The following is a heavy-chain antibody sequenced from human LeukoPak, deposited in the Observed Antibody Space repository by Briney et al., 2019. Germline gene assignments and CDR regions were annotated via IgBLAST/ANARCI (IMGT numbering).Heavy chain of an antibody. CDR2: IYHSGST. CDR1: GGSISTYY. D-gene: IGHD2-2*01. CDR3: ARVFVVVVPAATVSIDYFDY. Sequence: PSETLSLTCTVSGGSISTYYWSWIRQPPGKGLEWIGSIYHSGSTYYNPSLKSRVTISVDTSKNQFSLKLSSVTAADTAVYYCARVFVVVVPAATVSIDYFDYWGQGTLVTVSS. J-gene: IGHJ4*02. V-gene: IGHV4-38-2*02.